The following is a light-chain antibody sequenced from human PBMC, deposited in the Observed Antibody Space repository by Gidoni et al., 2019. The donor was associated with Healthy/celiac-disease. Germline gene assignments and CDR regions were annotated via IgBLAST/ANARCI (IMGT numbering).Light chain of an antibody. Sequence: EIVFTQSPGTLSLSPGERATLPCRASQSVNSSYLAWYQQKPGQAPRLLIYGASSRATGSPDRFSGSGSGTDFTLTISRLEPEDFAVYYCQQYGSSPPATFGQGTRLEIK. CDR1: QSVNSSY. J-gene: IGKJ5*01. CDR3: QQYGSSPPAT. V-gene: IGKV3-20*01. CDR2: GAS.